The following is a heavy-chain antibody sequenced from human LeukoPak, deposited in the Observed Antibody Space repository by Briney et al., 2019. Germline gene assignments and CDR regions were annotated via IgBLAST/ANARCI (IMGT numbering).Heavy chain of an antibody. J-gene: IGHJ5*02. CDR1: GGSFSSVDYF. V-gene: IGHV4-30-4*01. Sequence: SETLSLTCTVSGGSFSSVDYFWSWLRQTPGKGLEWIGYIYYTGITHYNPSLKSRVTMLVETSKNQLSLKLSSVTAADTAVYYCARPYYYDSRIDPWGQGILVTVSS. CDR2: IYYTGIT. D-gene: IGHD3-22*01. CDR3: ARPYYYDSRIDP.